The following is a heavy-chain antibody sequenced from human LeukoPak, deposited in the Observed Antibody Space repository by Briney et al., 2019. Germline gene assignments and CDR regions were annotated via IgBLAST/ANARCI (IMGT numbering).Heavy chain of an antibody. D-gene: IGHD1-26*01. J-gene: IGHJ4*02. V-gene: IGHV4-34*01. CDR2: INHSGNT. CDR3: ARQGSGSSYYYYTFPY. Sequence: SETLSLTCAVYGGSLSGYYWSWIRQPPGKGLEWIGEINHSGNTNYNPSLKSRVTMSVDPYKNHFYRKLSSVTAADTAVYYCARQGSGSSYYYYTFPYWGQGTLVTVSS. CDR1: GGSLSGYY.